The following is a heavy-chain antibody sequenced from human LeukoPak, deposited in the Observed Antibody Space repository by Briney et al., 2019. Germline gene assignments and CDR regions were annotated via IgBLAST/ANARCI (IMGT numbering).Heavy chain of an antibody. CDR2: IVVFSGNT. Sequence: SVKVSCKASGFTFTNSAMQWVRQARGQRLEWIGWIVVFSGNTKYAQKFQERVTITRDMSTSTAYIELSSLSPEDTAVYYCAAAPIEMQQRGFDYWGQGTLVTVSS. V-gene: IGHV1-58*02. J-gene: IGHJ4*02. D-gene: IGHD5-24*01. CDR3: AAAPIEMQQRGFDY. CDR1: GFTFTNSA.